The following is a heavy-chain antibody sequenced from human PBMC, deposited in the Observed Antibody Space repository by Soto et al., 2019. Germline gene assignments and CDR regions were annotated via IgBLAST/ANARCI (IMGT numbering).Heavy chain of an antibody. CDR3: ARAPRYCSGGSCQTFDC. CDR1: GFTFSSYG. Sequence: QVQLVESGGGVVQPGRSLRLSCAASGFTFSSYGMHWVRQAPGKGLEWVAVIWYDGSNKYYADSVKGRFTISRDNSKNTLYLQMNSLRAEDTAVYYCARAPRYCSGGSCQTFDCWGQGTLVTVSS. CDR2: IWYDGSNK. D-gene: IGHD2-15*01. J-gene: IGHJ4*02. V-gene: IGHV3-33*01.